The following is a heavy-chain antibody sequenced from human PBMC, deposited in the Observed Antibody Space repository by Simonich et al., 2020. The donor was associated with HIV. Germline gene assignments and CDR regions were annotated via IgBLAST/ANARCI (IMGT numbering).Heavy chain of an antibody. Sequence: QVQLQQWGAGLLKPSETLSLNCAVYGGSFSGYYWSWIRQPPGKGLEWIGEINHSGSTNYNPSLKSRVTISVDTSKNQCSLKVTSVTAADTALYYCARSPYYYDISGDLDYWGQGTLVTVSS. CDR2: INHSGST. CDR1: GGSFSGYY. CDR3: ARSPYYYDISGDLDY. D-gene: IGHD3-22*01. J-gene: IGHJ4*02. V-gene: IGHV4-34*01.